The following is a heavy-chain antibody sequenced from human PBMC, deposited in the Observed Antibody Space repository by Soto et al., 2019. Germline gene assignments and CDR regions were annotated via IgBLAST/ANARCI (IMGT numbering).Heavy chain of an antibody. V-gene: IGHV1-8*01. Sequence: ASVKVSCKVSGYTLTELSMHWVRQATGQGLEWMGWMNPNSGNTGYAQKFQGRVTMTRNTSISTAYMELSRLRSDDTAVYYCARDHYDILTGYHSGHFDYWGQGTLVTVSS. J-gene: IGHJ4*02. CDR1: GYTLTELS. CDR3: ARDHYDILTGYHSGHFDY. CDR2: MNPNSGNT. D-gene: IGHD3-9*01.